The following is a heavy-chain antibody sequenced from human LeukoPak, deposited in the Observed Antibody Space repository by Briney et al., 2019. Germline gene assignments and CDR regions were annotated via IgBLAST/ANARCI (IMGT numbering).Heavy chain of an antibody. CDR1: GFTFSNYG. CDR2: IRYDGTNK. Sequence: GGSLRLSCAASGFTFSNYGMHWVRQAPGKGLEWVAFIRYDGTNKYYADSVKGRFTISRDNSKKTLYLQMNSLRAEETAVYYCAGDDYFDYWGQGTLVTVSS. CDR3: AGDDYFDY. J-gene: IGHJ4*02. V-gene: IGHV3-30*02.